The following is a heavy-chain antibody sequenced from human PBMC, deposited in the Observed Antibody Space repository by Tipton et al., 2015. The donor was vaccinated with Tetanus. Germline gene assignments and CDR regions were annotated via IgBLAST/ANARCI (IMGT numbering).Heavy chain of an antibody. V-gene: IGHV1-46*04. CDR2: IYPSDGST. D-gene: IGHD1-26*01. Sequence: QLVQSGAEMKKPGSSVRVSCKASGYTFTQYYLHWVRQAPGQGLEWMGMIYPSDGSTSYAEKLQGRVTMTRDTPTSTVYMEMSSLRSEDTAVYYCARDREAFDYWGQGTKVTVSS. CDR1: GYTFTQYY. CDR3: ARDREAFDY. J-gene: IGHJ3*01.